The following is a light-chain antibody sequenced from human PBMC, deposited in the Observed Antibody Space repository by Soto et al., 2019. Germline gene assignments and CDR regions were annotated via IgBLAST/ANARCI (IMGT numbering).Light chain of an antibody. V-gene: IGKV1-5*03. J-gene: IGKJ1*01. CDR1: DNIVHW. CDR2: KAA. Sequence: DIQMTQSPSTLSASVGDRVAITCRASDNIVHWVAWYQQKPGKAPKLLIYKAANLADEVPSRFAGSGPGTDFTLTITRLQPDDFATYYCQHYNSFSRTFGQGTKVEV. CDR3: QHYNSFSRT.